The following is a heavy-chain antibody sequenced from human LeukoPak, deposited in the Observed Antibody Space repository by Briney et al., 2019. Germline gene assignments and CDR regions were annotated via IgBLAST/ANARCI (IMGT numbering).Heavy chain of an antibody. CDR3: ARRYYYDSSGYLGDAFDI. V-gene: IGHV1-2*02. CDR2: INPNSGGT. J-gene: IGHJ3*02. D-gene: IGHD3-22*01. Sequence: ASVKVSCTASGYTFTGYYIHWVRQAPGQGLEWMGWINPNSGGTNYAQKFQGRVTMTRDTSISTAYMELSRLRSDDTAVYYCARRYYYDSSGYLGDAFDIWGQGTMVTVSS. CDR1: GYTFTGYY.